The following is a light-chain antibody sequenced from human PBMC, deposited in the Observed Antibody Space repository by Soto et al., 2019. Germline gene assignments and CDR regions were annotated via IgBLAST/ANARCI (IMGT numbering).Light chain of an antibody. V-gene: IGLV2-11*01. CDR3: CSYAGSNTSV. Sequence: QSALTQPRSVSGSPGQSVTISCTGTSSDVGGYNYVSWYQQHPGKAPKLMIYDVSKRPSGVPDRFSGSKSGNTASLTISGLQAEDEADYYCCSYAGSNTSVFGGGTKVTVL. J-gene: IGLJ3*02. CDR1: SSDVGGYNY. CDR2: DVS.